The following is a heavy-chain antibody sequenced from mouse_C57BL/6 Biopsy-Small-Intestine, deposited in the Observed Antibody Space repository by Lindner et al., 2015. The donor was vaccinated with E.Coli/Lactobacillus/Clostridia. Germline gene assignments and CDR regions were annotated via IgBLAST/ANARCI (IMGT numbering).Heavy chain of an antibody. Sequence: VQLQESGPELVKPGASVKMSCKASGYTFTSYIIHWVKQKPGQGLEWIGYINPYNDNTKSNEKFKGKATLTSDKSSNTSYMELSSLTSEDSAVYYCARKGYGGALDYWGHGTTLTVSS. CDR2: INPYNDNT. V-gene: IGHV1-14*01. D-gene: IGHD2-2*01. CDR1: GYTFTSYI. J-gene: IGHJ2*01. CDR3: ARKGYGGALDY.